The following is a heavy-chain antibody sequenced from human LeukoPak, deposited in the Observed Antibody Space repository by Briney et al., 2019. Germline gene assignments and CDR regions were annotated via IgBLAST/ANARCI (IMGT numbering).Heavy chain of an antibody. CDR2: INHSGST. J-gene: IGHJ4*02. CDR1: GGSISSYY. D-gene: IGHD3-10*01. CDR3: ARGYGSGSYYHH. V-gene: IGHV4-34*01. Sequence: SETLSLTCTVSGGSISSYYWSWIRQPPGKGLEWIGEINHSGSTNYSPSLKSRVTISVDTSKNQFSLKLRSVTAADTAVYYCARGYGSGSYYHHWGQGNLVTVSS.